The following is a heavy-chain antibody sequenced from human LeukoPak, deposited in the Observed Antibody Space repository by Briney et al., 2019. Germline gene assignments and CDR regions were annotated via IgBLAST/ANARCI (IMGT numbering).Heavy chain of an antibody. CDR1: GGSISSSSYY. V-gene: IGHV4-39*07. CDR3: ARDATMVTDRSFDY. J-gene: IGHJ4*02. Sequence: PSETLSLTCAASGGSISSSSYYWGWIRQPPGRGLEWIGSIYYSGSTYYHPSLKSRVTISVDTPKNQLSLKRSSVTAADTAVYYCARDATMVTDRSFDYWGQGTLVTVSS. CDR2: IYYSGST. D-gene: IGHD3-10*01.